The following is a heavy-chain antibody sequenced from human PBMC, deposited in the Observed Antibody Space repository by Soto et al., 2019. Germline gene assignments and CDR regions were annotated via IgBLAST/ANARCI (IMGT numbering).Heavy chain of an antibody. V-gene: IGHV4-30-2*01. Sequence: SETLSLTCAVSGGSISSGGYSWSWIRQPPGKGLEWIGYIYHSRSTYYNPSLKSRVTISVDRSKNQFSLKLSSVTAADTAVYYCARTVRLYYDILTGYPYYFDYWGQGTLVTVSS. CDR3: ARTVRLYYDILTGYPYYFDY. D-gene: IGHD3-9*01. CDR2: IYHSRST. CDR1: GGSISSGGYS. J-gene: IGHJ4*02.